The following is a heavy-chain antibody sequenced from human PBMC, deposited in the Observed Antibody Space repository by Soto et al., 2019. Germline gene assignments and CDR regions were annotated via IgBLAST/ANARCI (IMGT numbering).Heavy chain of an antibody. Sequence: QVQLVESGGGVVQPGRSLRLSCAASGLTFSSYTMHWVRQAPGKGLEWVAVISYDGSNKYYADSVKGRFTISRDNSKNTLDLQRNSLRAEDTAVFYCARDPGSGWPPFDYWGQGTLVTVSS. V-gene: IGHV3-30-3*01. CDR2: ISYDGSNK. CDR1: GLTFSSYT. D-gene: IGHD6-19*01. J-gene: IGHJ4*02. CDR3: ARDPGSGWPPFDY.